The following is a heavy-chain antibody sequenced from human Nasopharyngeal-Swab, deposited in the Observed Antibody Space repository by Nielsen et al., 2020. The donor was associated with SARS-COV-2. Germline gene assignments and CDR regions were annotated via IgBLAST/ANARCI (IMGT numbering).Heavy chain of an antibody. D-gene: IGHD3-10*01. J-gene: IGHJ3*02. CDR3: ARVSFRGDYGDAFDI. V-gene: IGHV1-2*06. CDR2: INPNSGGT. CDR1: GYTFTGYY. Sequence: ASVKVSCKASGYTFTGYYMNWVRQAPGQGLEWMGRINPNSGGTNYAQKFQGRVTMTRDTSISTAYMELSRLRSDDTAVYYCARVSFRGDYGDAFDIWGQGTMVTVSS.